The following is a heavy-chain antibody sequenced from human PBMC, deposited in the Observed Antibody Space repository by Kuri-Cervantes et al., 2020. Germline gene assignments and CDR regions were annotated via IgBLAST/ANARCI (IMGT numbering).Heavy chain of an antibody. CDR2: ISWDGGST. J-gene: IGHJ4*02. Sequence: GGSLRLSCAASGFTFDDYAMHWVRQVPGKGLEWVSLISWDGGSTYYADSVEGRFTISRDNSNNSLYLQMNSLRTEDTALYYCAKDISLLYGSSGGFDYWGQGTQVTVSS. CDR3: AKDISLLYGSSGGFDY. V-gene: IGHV3-43D*04. CDR1: GFTFDDYA. D-gene: IGHD3-10*01.